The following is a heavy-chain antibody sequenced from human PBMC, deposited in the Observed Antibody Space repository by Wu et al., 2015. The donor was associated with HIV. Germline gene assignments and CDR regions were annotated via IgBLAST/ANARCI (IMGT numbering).Heavy chain of an antibody. Sequence: QVQLQESGPGLVKPSQTLSLTCIVSGDSFTSGDYYWSWIRQPPGKGLEWIGYTSYTGSTFYNSSLNSRVLISMDTPKNQFSLKVRSVTATDTAVYFCARVGRWTLDYWGQGRLVTVSS. CDR1: GDSFTSGDYY. D-gene: IGHD3/OR15-3a*01. CDR2: TSYTGST. CDR3: ARVGRWTLDY. V-gene: IGHV4-30-4*08. J-gene: IGHJ4*02.